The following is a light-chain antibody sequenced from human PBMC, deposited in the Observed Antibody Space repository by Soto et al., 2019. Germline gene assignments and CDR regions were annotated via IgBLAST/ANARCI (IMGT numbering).Light chain of an antibody. V-gene: IGKV3-15*01. CDR1: QSVSSN. J-gene: IGKJ3*01. CDR3: QQYNNWPPLT. Sequence: EIVMTQSPATLSVSPGERATLSCRASQSVSSNLAWYQQKPGQAPRLLIYGASTRATGIPARVSGSGSGTEFTLTISRLQAEDFAVYYCQQYNNWPPLTFGPGTKVDIK. CDR2: GAS.